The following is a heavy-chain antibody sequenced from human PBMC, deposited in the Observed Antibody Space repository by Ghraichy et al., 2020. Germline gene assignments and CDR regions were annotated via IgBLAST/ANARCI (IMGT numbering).Heavy chain of an antibody. CDR2: ISAQNGKT. CDR1: GFIFSSHG. Sequence: ASVKVSCKTSGFIFSSHGVTWVRQAPGRGLEWMGWISAQNGKTNYAQNLQGRVVMTTDTSTNTAYMELRSLRSDDPAVYYCAKAGYYDSSSYFDSWGQGTLVTVSS. J-gene: IGHJ4*02. V-gene: IGHV1-18*01. CDR3: AKAGYYDSSSYFDS. D-gene: IGHD3-22*01.